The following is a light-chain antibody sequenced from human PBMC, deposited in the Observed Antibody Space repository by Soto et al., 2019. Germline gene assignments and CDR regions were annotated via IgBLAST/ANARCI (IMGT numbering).Light chain of an antibody. CDR2: EVS. CDR1: ISDVGGYNY. J-gene: IGLJ1*01. Sequence: QCLLTQPASVSGSPGQSITISCTGTISDVGGYNYVSWYQQRPGKAHKLMIYEVSNRPSGVSNRFSGSKSGNTASLTISGLQAEDEADYYCSSYTSSSTYVFGTGTKVTVL. CDR3: SSYTSSSTYV. V-gene: IGLV2-14*01.